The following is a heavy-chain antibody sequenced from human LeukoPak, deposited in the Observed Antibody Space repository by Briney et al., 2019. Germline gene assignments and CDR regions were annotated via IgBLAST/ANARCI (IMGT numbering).Heavy chain of an antibody. CDR1: GFTFSDYY. J-gene: IGHJ4*02. Sequence: GGSLRLSCAASGFTFSDYYMNWVRQAPGKGLEWVSSISSSSSYIYYADSVKGRFTISRDNAKNSLYLQMNSLRAEDTAVYYCTTRYGPQEKYSSSWYGAFDYWGQGTLVTVSS. CDR2: ISSSSSYI. V-gene: IGHV3-21*01. D-gene: IGHD6-13*01. CDR3: TTRYGPQEKYSSSWYGAFDY.